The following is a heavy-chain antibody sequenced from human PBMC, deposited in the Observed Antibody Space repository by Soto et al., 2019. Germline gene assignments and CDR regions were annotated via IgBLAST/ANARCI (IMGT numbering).Heavy chain of an antibody. Sequence: PGGSLRLSCAASGFTFSSYAMSWVRQAPGKGLEWVSAISGSGGSTYYADSVKGRFTISRDNSKNTLYLQMNSLRAEDTAVYYCAKGVFNGGSGWYRGHPKTYFDYWGQGTLVTVSS. CDR1: GFTFSSYA. CDR2: ISGSGGST. CDR3: AKGVFNGGSGWYRGHPKTYFDY. J-gene: IGHJ4*02. D-gene: IGHD6-19*01. V-gene: IGHV3-23*01.